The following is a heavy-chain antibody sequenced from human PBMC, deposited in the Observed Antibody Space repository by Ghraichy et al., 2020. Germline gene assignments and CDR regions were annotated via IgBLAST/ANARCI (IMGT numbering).Heavy chain of an antibody. CDR1: GGSISSGDFY. D-gene: IGHD2-15*01. Sequence: TLSLTCAVSGGSISSGDFYWNWIRQPPGKGLEWIGYIYYSGGTYYNPSLKSRVTISVDTSKNQFSLKLNSVTAADTAVYYCAREIGYCSGGSWTDDFDIWGQGTMVTVSS. CDR2: IYYSGGT. CDR3: AREIGYCSGGSWTDDFDI. V-gene: IGHV4-30-4*01. J-gene: IGHJ3*02.